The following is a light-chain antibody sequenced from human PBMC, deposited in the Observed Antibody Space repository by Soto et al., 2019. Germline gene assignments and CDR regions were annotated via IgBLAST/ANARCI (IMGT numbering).Light chain of an antibody. CDR3: QQTYTSPQT. CDR2: AAS. Sequence: DIQITQSPSSRSAYFVDIVTITCRASQSISSYLNWYQHKPGKAPKLLIFAASSLQSGVPSRFSGSGSGTDFTLTISSLQPEDFALYYCQQTYTSPQTFGQGTKV. CDR1: QSISSY. J-gene: IGKJ1*01. V-gene: IGKV1-39*01.